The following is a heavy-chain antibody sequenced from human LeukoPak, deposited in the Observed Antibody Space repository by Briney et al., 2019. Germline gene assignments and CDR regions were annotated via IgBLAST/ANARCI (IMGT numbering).Heavy chain of an antibody. Sequence: GGSLRLSCAASGFTFSSYSMNWVRQAPGKGLEWVSSISSSSSYIYYADSVKGRFTISRDNAKNSLYLQMNSLRAEDTAVYYCARDRSYYDSSKDYWGQGTLVTVSS. J-gene: IGHJ4*02. CDR3: ARDRSYYDSSKDY. CDR2: ISSSSSYI. V-gene: IGHV3-21*01. D-gene: IGHD3-22*01. CDR1: GFTFSSYS.